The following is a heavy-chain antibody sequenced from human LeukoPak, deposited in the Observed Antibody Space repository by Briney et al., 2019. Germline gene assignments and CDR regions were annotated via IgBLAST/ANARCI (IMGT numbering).Heavy chain of an antibody. CDR2: VYENGDT. CDR1: GGSINSHNW. J-gene: IGHJ5*01. V-gene: IGHV4-4*02. Sequence: PSETLSLTCAVSGGSINSHNWWTWVRQPPGEGLEWVGEVYENGDTNYNSSLERRVTMSVDKAKNQFPLRLRFVTAADTAVYYCARKGIAATGTGWFDSWGQGTLVTVSS. CDR3: ARKGIAATGTGWFDS. D-gene: IGHD6-13*01.